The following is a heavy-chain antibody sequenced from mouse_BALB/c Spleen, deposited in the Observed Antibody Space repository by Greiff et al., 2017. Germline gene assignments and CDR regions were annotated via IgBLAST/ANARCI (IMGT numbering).Heavy chain of an antibody. CDR3: ARDDGYFPWFAY. J-gene: IGHJ3*01. Sequence: EVKLVESGGGLVQPGGSLKLSCAASGFTFSSYGMSWVRQTPDKRLELVATINSNGGSTYYPDSVKGRFTISRDSAKNTLYLQMSSLKSEDTAMYYCARDDGYFPWFAYWGQGTLVTVSA. CDR1: GFTFSSYG. CDR2: INSNGGST. V-gene: IGHV5-6-3*01. D-gene: IGHD2-3*01.